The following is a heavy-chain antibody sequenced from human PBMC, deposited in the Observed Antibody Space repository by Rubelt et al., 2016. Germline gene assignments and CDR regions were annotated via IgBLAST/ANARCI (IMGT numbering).Heavy chain of an antibody. D-gene: IGHD6-13*01. Sequence: EWLSHIGPTSTPIYYADSVKGRFAISRDNAKNSLYLQMNSLRAEDTAVYYCAREPQDSSSPYYWYFDLWGRGTLVTVSS. V-gene: IGHV3-48*01. J-gene: IGHJ2*01. CDR2: IGPTSTPI. CDR3: AREPQDSSSPYYWYFDL.